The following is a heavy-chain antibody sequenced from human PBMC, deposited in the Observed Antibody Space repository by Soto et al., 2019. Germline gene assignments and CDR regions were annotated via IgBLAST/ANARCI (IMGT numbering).Heavy chain of an antibody. D-gene: IGHD4-17*01. CDR3: ATDYGDYGRWYFDL. CDR1: GYTFTSYG. CDR2: ISTYNGNT. Sequence: QVQLVQSGAEVKKPGASVKVSCKASGYTFTSYGISCVRQAPGQGLEWMGWISTYNGNTNYAQKLQGRVTMTTDTSTSTAYMELRSLRSDDTAVYYCATDYGDYGRWYFDLWGRGTLVTVSS. V-gene: IGHV1-18*01. J-gene: IGHJ2*01.